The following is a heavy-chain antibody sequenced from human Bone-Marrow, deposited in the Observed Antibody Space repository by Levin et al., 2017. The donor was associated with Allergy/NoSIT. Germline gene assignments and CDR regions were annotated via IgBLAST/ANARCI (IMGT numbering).Heavy chain of an antibody. D-gene: IGHD4-17*01. J-gene: IGHJ3*02. CDR3: ARNNNPTTVTYADAFDI. V-gene: IGHV4-38-2*01. Sequence: SETLSLTCAVSGYSISSGYYWGWIRQPPGKGLEWIGSIYHSGSTYYNPSLKSRVTISVDTSKNQFSLKLSSVTAADTAVYYCARNNNPTTVTYADAFDIWGQGTMVTVSS. CDR1: GYSISSGYY. CDR2: IYHSGST.